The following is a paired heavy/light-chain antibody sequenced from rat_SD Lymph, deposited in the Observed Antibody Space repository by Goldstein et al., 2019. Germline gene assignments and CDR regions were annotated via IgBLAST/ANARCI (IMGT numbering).Heavy chain of an antibody. D-gene: IGHD1-5*01. Sequence: AVQLVESGGGLVQPGKSLKLSCSASGFTFSSYGMHWIRQAPGKGLDWVAYISSSSGTVYADAVKERFTISRDNAKNTLYLQLNSLKSEDTAIYYCARGQYRYNLGWFAYWGQGTLVTVSS. CDR3: ARGQYRYNLGWFAY. V-gene: IGHV5-62*01. CDR1: GFTFSSYG. CDR2: ISSSSGT. J-gene: IGHJ3*01.
Light chain of an antibody. CDR2: KAS. Sequence: DIVMTQSPTSMSISVGDRVTMNCKASQNVGSNVDWYQQKTGQSPKLLIYKASNRYTGVPDRFTGSGSGTDFTFTISNMQAEDLAVYYCMQSNSYPFTFGSGTKLEIK. V-gene: IGKV6S10*01. CDR3: MQSNSYPFT. CDR1: QNVGSN. J-gene: IGKJ4*01.